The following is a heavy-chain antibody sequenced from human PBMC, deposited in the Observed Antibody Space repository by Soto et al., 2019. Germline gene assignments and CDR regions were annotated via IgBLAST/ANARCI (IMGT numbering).Heavy chain of an antibody. V-gene: IGHV3-30*18. Sequence: QVQLVESGGGVVQPGRSLRLSCAASGFTFSSYGMHWVRQAPGKGLEWVAVISYDGSNKYYADSVKGRLTISRDNSKNXLXQQMNSLRAEDTAVYYCAKDNGSGCDWLRVGDASDIWGQGTMVTVSS. CDR2: ISYDGSNK. J-gene: IGHJ3*02. CDR3: AKDNGSGCDWLRVGDASDI. CDR1: GFTFSSYG. D-gene: IGHD5-12*01.